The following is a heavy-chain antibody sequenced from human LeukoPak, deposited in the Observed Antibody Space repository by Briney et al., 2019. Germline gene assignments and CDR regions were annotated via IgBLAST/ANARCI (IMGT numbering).Heavy chain of an antibody. Sequence: PGGSLRLSCAASGFTFSSYGMHWVRQAPGKGLEWVAVISYDGSNKYYADSVKGRFTISRDNSKNTLYLQMNSLRAEDTAVYYCAKDLYYDYVWVGNYYYYGVDVWGQGTTVTVSS. D-gene: IGHD3-16*01. V-gene: IGHV3-30*18. CDR3: AKDLYYDYVWVGNYYYYGVDV. J-gene: IGHJ6*02. CDR2: ISYDGSNK. CDR1: GFTFSSYG.